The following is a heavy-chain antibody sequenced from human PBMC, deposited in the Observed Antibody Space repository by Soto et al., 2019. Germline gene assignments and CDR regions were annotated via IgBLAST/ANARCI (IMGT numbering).Heavy chain of an antibody. CDR1: GFTFSSYW. CDR2: INSDGSST. Sequence: EVQLVESGGGLVQPGGSLRVSCAASGFTFSSYWMHWVRQAPGKGLVWVSRINSDGSSTSYEDFMKGRVTISRDNAKNMLYLRMNSLRAEDTAMFFLARRGAVAGLHYWGQGTLVTVSS. CDR3: ARRGAVAGLHY. J-gene: IGHJ4*02. D-gene: IGHD6-19*01. V-gene: IGHV3-74*01.